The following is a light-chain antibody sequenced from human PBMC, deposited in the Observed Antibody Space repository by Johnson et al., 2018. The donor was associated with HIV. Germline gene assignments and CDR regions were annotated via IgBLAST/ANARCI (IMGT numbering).Light chain of an antibody. CDR2: DNN. CDR3: GTWDTSLSAGGV. J-gene: IGLJ1*01. CDR1: SSNIGNNY. Sequence: QSVLTQPPSVSAAPGQKVTISCSGNSSNIGNNYVSWFQQLPETAPKLLIYDNNKRPSDIPYRFSGSKSGTSATLGITGLQTGDEADYYCGTWDTSLSAGGVFGTGTKVTVL. V-gene: IGLV1-51*02.